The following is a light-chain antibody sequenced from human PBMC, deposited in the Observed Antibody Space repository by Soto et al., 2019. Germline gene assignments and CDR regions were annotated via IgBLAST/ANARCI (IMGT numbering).Light chain of an antibody. CDR2: NVY. Sequence: QSVLTQPASVSGSPGQSITISCTGTSSDVGAYNFVSWNQQHPGKAPKLMIYNVYDRPSGISSRFSGSKSGNTASLTISGLQREDEADYYCSVYTVSRTYVFGSGTKVTVL. CDR3: SVYTVSRTYV. V-gene: IGLV2-14*03. CDR1: SSDVGAYNF. J-gene: IGLJ1*01.